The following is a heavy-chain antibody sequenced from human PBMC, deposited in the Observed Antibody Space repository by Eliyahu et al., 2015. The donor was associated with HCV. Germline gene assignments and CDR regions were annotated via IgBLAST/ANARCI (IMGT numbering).Heavy chain of an antibody. J-gene: IGHJ3*01. V-gene: IGHV3-23*01. D-gene: IGHD2-2*01. CDR1: GFTFSSHA. Sequence: EVLLLESGGGLVQPGGSLXLSCAASGFTFSSHAMSWVRQAPGRGLEWVSAISDLGGTTYHADSVKGRFTISRDNSKNTLYLQMNSLRAEDTAVYFCAKDRAVMTADSDSFDVWGQGTMVTVSS. CDR2: ISDLGGTT. CDR3: AKDRAVMTADSDSFDV.